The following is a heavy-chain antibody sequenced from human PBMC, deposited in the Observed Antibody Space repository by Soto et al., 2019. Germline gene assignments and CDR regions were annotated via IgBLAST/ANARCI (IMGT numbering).Heavy chain of an antibody. CDR2: IIPIFGTA. D-gene: IGHD6-13*01. V-gene: IGHV1-69*12. J-gene: IGHJ6*02. Sequence: QVQLVQSGAEVKKPGSSVKVSCKASGGTFSRYAISWVRQAPGQGLEWMGGIIPIFGTANYAQKFQGRVTITADESTSTAYMELSSLRSEDTAVYYCAREMGFGGNSWYNGMDVWGQGTTVTVSS. CDR3: AREMGFGGNSWYNGMDV. CDR1: GGTFSRYA.